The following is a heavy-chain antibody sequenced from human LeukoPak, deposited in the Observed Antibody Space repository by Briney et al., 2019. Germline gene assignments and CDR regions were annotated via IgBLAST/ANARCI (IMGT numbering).Heavy chain of an antibody. CDR3: ALVVVPAAIVPDYYYGMDV. Sequence: GASVKVSCKASGGTFSSYAISWVRRAPGQGLEWMGGIIPIFGTANYAQKFQGRVTITADKSTSTAYMELSSLRSEDTAVYYCALVVVPAAIVPDYYYGMDVWGKGTTVTVSS. CDR2: IIPIFGTA. J-gene: IGHJ6*04. CDR1: GGTFSSYA. V-gene: IGHV1-69*06. D-gene: IGHD2-2*01.